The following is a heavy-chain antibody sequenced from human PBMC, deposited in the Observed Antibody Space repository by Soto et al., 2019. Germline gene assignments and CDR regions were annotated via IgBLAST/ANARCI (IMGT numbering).Heavy chain of an antibody. V-gene: IGHV3-64D*06. Sequence: GGSLRLSCSASGFIFSTFGMFWVHQAPGQGLEYVSAIFYSGSGSYYADPVRGRFTVSRDNSKNMFYLQMSSLRVEDTALYFCVRGPSRGSSLFGPLDYWGQGTQVTVSS. D-gene: IGHD3-3*01. CDR2: IFYSGSGS. J-gene: IGHJ4*02. CDR3: VRGPSRGSSLFGPLDY. CDR1: GFIFSTFG.